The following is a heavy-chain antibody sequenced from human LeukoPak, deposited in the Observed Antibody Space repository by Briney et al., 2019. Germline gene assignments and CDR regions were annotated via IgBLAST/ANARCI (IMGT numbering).Heavy chain of an antibody. CDR2: LYNGHNT. Sequence: PGGSLRLSCAASGITGNTISMVWVRQAPGKGLEWVSVLYNGHNTYYADSVKGRFTISRDNYKSTLYLQMSSLRAEDTAVYYCARDGGSSWYGAFDIWGQGTMVTVSS. V-gene: IGHV3-53*01. CDR3: ARDGGSSWYGAFDI. D-gene: IGHD6-13*01. J-gene: IGHJ3*02. CDR1: GITGNTIS.